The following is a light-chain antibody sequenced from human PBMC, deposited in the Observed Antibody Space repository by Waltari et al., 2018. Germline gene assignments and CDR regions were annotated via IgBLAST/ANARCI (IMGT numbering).Light chain of an antibody. CDR3: QHYKNYPRT. Sequence: DIQMTPSPSTLSAAVGDRVTITCRASKSISRWLAWYQQKPGNAPKLLIYEESNLQSGVPSRFSGSGSGTEFTLTISSLQPDDFATYFCQHYKNYPRTFGQGTKVEIK. CDR2: EES. CDR1: KSISRW. V-gene: IGKV1-5*03. J-gene: IGKJ1*01.